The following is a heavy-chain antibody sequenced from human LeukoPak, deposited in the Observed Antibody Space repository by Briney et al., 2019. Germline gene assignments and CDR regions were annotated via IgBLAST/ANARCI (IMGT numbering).Heavy chain of an antibody. D-gene: IGHD1-26*01. CDR1: GGSISSHY. V-gene: IGHV4-59*11. J-gene: IGHJ4*02. CDR3: ARVLDSGYSDY. CDR2: IHFSGST. Sequence: SETLSLTCTVSGGSISSHYWSWIRQPPGKGLEWIGYIHFSGSTQYNPSLKRRLTISVDTSKNHFSLKLSSVTAADTAIYYCARVLDSGYSDYWGQGTLVTVSS.